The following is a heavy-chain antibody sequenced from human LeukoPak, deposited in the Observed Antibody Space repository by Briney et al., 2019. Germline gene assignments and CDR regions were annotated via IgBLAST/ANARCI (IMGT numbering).Heavy chain of an antibody. V-gene: IGHV3-74*01. Sequence: GGSLRLSCAASGFTFSSYWMHWVRQAPGKGLVWVSRINSDGSSTSYADSVKGRFTISRDNAKNTLYLQMNSLRAEDTAVYYCARGGSCSSTSCYSYYYYGMDVWGQGTTVTVS. J-gene: IGHJ6*02. D-gene: IGHD2-2*02. CDR3: ARGGSCSSTSCYSYYYYGMDV. CDR2: INSDGSST. CDR1: GFTFSSYW.